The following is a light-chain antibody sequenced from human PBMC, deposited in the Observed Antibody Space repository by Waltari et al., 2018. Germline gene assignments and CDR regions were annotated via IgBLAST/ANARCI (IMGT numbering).Light chain of an antibody. V-gene: IGKV3-15*01. CDR3: QQYHNWPYT. CDR1: QSLSTT. CDR2: GAS. Sequence: EILMTQSPATLSVSPGERATLPCRASQSLSTTLAWYQQPPGQAPRLPIYGASTRATGVPARFSGSRSGTEFTLIISSLQSEDFALYYCQQYHNWPYTFGQGTKLEIK. J-gene: IGKJ2*01.